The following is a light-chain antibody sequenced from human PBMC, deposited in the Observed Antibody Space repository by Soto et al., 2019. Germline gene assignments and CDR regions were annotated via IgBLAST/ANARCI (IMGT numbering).Light chain of an antibody. CDR3: AAWDNSLNGHV. CDR1: SSNIGKNT. Sequence: QSVLAQPPSVSGTPGQRVTISCSGSSSNIGKNTVSWYQQLPGAAPKPLISTDNQRPSGVPDRFSGSKSGTSASLAIIGLQSEDEADYYCAAWDNSLNGHVFGTGTKVTVL. CDR2: TDN. J-gene: IGLJ1*01. V-gene: IGLV1-44*01.